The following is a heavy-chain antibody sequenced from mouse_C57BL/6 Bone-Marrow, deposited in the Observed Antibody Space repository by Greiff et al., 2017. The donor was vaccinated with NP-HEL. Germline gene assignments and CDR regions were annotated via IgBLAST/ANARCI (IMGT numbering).Heavy chain of an antibody. CDR2: IYPRSGNT. J-gene: IGHJ4*01. CDR3: AREIYYYGSSYNYYAMDY. D-gene: IGHD1-1*01. Sequence: VQLQQSGAELARPGASVKLSCKASGYTFTSYGISWVKQRTGQGLEWIGEIYPRSGNTYYNEKFKGKATLTADKSSSTAYMELRSLTSEDSAVYFCAREIYYYGSSYNYYAMDYWGQGTSVTVSS. V-gene: IGHV1-81*01. CDR1: GYTFTSYG.